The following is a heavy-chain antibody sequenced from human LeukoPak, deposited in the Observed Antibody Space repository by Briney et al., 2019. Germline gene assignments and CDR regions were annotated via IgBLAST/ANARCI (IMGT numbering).Heavy chain of an antibody. Sequence: GESLKISCKGSGYNSFSNYWIAWVRQMPGKGPEWMGVIYPGDSETKYSPSFEGQVSFSVDRSISTAYLQWSSLQASDTAIYYCARLGTPYSYNYMDVWGKGTTVTVSS. CDR3: ARLGTPYSYNYMDV. V-gene: IGHV5-51*01. CDR1: GYNSFSNYW. J-gene: IGHJ6*03. CDR2: IYPGDSET.